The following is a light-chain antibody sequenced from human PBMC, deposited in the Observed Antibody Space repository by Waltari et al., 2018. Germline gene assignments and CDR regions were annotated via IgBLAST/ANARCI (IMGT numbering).Light chain of an antibody. CDR1: QGISNY. CDR2: AAS. V-gene: IGKV1-16*02. Sequence: DIQMTQSPASLSASVGDRVTFPCRPSQGISNYLAWFQQKRGKATKSLISAASNLRSGGPSKFSGSGSGTEFTLAISSLQPEDLATYYCQQYNRYPYTCGQGTKLEIK. J-gene: IGKJ2*01. CDR3: QQYNRYPYT.